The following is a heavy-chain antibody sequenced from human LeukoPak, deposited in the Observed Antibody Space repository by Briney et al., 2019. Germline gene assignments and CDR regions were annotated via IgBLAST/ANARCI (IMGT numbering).Heavy chain of an antibody. CDR1: GYTLTELS. V-gene: IGHV1-24*01. CDR3: ATVYCSSTSCHGFDY. J-gene: IGHJ4*02. CDR2: FDPEDGET. D-gene: IGHD2-2*01. Sequence: ASVKVSCKVSGYTLTELSMHWVRQAPGKGLEWMGGFDPEDGETIYAQKFQGRVTMTEDTSTDTAYMELSSLRSEDTAVYYCATVYCSSTSCHGFDYWGQGTLVTVSS.